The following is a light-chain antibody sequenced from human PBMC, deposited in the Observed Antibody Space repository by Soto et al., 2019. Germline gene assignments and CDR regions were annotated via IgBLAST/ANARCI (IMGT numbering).Light chain of an antibody. V-gene: IGLV4-69*01. J-gene: IGLJ3*02. CDR1: SGHSNYA. CDR2: LNFDGSH. Sequence: QPVLTQSPSASASLGASVKLTCTLSSGHSNYAIAWHQQQPEKGPRYLMKLNFDGSHSKGDGTPDRFSGSSSGAERYLTISSLQSEDEADYYCQTWGTGPWVFGGGTKLTVL. CDR3: QTWGTGPWV.